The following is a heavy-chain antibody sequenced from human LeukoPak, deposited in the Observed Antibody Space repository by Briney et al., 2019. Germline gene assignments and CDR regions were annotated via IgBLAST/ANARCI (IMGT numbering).Heavy chain of an antibody. CDR2: IYTSGST. Sequence: PSETLSLTCTVSGGSISSGSYYWSWIRQPAGKGLEWIGRIYTSGSTNYNPSLKSRVTISVDTSKNQFSLKLSSVTAADTAVYYCARAYDSSGYYISYHFDYWGQGTLVTVSS. J-gene: IGHJ4*02. D-gene: IGHD3-22*01. CDR3: ARAYDSSGYYISYHFDY. CDR1: GGSISSGSYY. V-gene: IGHV4-61*02.